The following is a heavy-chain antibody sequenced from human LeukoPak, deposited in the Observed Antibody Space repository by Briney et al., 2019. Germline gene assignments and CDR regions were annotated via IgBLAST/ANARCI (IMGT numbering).Heavy chain of an antibody. CDR1: GFTFSSYA. Sequence: GGSLRLSCAASGFTFSSYAMSWVRQAPGKGLEWVSAISGSGSTIYYADSVKGRFTISRDNAKNSLYLQMNSLRAEDTAVYYCARITEWLRLMDYYYGMDVWGQGTTVTVSS. V-gene: IGHV3-23*01. CDR2: ISGSGSTI. D-gene: IGHD5-12*01. CDR3: ARITEWLRLMDYYYGMDV. J-gene: IGHJ6*02.